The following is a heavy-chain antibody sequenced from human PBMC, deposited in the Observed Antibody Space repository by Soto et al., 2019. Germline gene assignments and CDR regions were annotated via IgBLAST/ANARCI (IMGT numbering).Heavy chain of an antibody. V-gene: IGHV4-59*01. CDR1: GGSISRYY. D-gene: IGHD4-17*01. CDR2: IYYSGST. J-gene: IGHJ4*02. CDR3: ARAVPADY. Sequence: QVQLQESGPGLVKPSETLSLTCTVSGGSISRYYWSWIRQPPGKGLEWIGYIYYSGSTNYNPSLKSRVTLSVDTSKNQFSLKLSSVTAAYTAVYYGARAVPADYWGQGTLVTVSS.